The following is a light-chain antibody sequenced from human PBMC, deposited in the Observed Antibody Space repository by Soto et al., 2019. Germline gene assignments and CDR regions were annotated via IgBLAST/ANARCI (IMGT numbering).Light chain of an antibody. CDR3: QQRSTLPYT. CDR1: QSVSRY. V-gene: IGKV3-11*01. Sequence: EIVLTQSPATLSLSPGERDTLSCRASQSVSRYVAWYQQKPGQAPRLLIFDASTRATGIPARFSGSGSGTDFTLTISRLEPEDFAVYYCQQRSTLPYTFGQGTKVDIK. CDR2: DAS. J-gene: IGKJ2*01.